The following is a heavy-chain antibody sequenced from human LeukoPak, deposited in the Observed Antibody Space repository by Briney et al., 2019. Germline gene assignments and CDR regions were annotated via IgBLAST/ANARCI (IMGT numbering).Heavy chain of an antibody. V-gene: IGHV3-23*01. J-gene: IGHJ4*02. CDR3: ARDRDGSYYESDY. D-gene: IGHD1-26*01. CDR2: ISGSGGST. Sequence: PGGSLRLSCAASGFTFSSYAMSWVRQAPGKGLEWVSAISGSGGSTYYADSVKGRFTISRDNAKNSLYLQMNSLRAEDTAVYYCARDRDGSYYESDYWGQGTLVTVSS. CDR1: GFTFSSYA.